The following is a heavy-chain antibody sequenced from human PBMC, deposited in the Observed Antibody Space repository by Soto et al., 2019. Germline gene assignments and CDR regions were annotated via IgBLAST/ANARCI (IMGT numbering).Heavy chain of an antibody. Sequence: EVHLVESGGGLVQPGGSLRLSCVASRFTFSTYWITWVRQAPGKGLEWVANIKQDGGEKYYVDSVKGRFTISRDNAKNSVYLQMNSLRAEDTAVYYCARVGMTANYYYYGMDVWGQGTTVTVSS. CDR2: IKQDGGEK. CDR1: RFTFSTYW. D-gene: IGHD2-21*02. CDR3: ARVGMTANYYYYGMDV. V-gene: IGHV3-7*03. J-gene: IGHJ6*02.